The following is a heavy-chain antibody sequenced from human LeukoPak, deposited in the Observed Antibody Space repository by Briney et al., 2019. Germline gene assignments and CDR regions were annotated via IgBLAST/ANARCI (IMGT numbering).Heavy chain of an antibody. Sequence: SETLSLTCTVSGGSINSYYWSWIRQPAGKGLEWIGRIYTSGSTNYNPSLKSRVTMSVDTSKNQFSLKLSSVTAADTAVYYCARARGYCSGGSCPLYYFDYWGQGTLVTVSS. CDR2: IYTSGST. J-gene: IGHJ4*02. CDR3: ARARGYCSGGSCPLYYFDY. CDR1: GGSINSYY. D-gene: IGHD2-15*01. V-gene: IGHV4-4*07.